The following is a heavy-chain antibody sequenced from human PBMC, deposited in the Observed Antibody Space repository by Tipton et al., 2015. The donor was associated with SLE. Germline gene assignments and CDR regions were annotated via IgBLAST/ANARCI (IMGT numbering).Heavy chain of an antibody. CDR3: ARGIGGYSYGLYNWFDP. J-gene: IGHJ5*02. Sequence: TLSLTCAVYGGSFSGYYWSWIRQPPGKGLEWIGEINHSGSTNYNPSLKSRVTISVDTSKNQFSLKLSSVTAADTAVYYCARGIGGYSYGLYNWFDPWGQGTLVTVSS. CDR1: GGSFSGYY. V-gene: IGHV4-34*01. CDR2: INHSGST. D-gene: IGHD5-18*01.